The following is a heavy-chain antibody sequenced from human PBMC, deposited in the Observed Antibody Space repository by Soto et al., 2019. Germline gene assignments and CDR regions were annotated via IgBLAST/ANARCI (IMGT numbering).Heavy chain of an antibody. CDR2: IYHSGST. CDR3: ARVPDY. V-gene: IGHV4-39*07. J-gene: IGHJ4*02. CDR1: GGSISGSSYY. Sequence: PSETLSLTCTASGGSISGSSYYWGWIRQPPGKGLEWIGYIYHSGSTYYNPSLKSRVTISVDRSKNQFSLKLSSVTAADTAVYYCARVPDYWGQGTLVTVSS.